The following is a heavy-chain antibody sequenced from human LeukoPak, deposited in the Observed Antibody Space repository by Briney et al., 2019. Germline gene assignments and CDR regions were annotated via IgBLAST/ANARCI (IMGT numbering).Heavy chain of an antibody. Sequence: GRSLRLSCAASGFPFRSYGMHWVRQAPGKGLEWVSFISYDGANKYYADSVKGRFTISRDNSKNTLYVQMNSLRGDDTGMYFCAKDSSSSNYYYGLDVWGQGTTVTASS. V-gene: IGHV3-30*18. CDR2: ISYDGANK. CDR3: AKDSSSSNYYYGLDV. J-gene: IGHJ6*02. CDR1: GFPFRSYG. D-gene: IGHD6-13*01.